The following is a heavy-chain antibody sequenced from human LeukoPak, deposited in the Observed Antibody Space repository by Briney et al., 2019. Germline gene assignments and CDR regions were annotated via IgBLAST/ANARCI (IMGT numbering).Heavy chain of an antibody. CDR3: ARVQYSSGWYFYDAFDI. D-gene: IGHD6-19*01. J-gene: IGHJ3*02. V-gene: IGHV1-2*02. CDR1: GYTFTGYY. CDR2: INPNSGGT. Sequence: ASVKVSCKASGYTFTGYYMHWVRQAPGQGLEWMGWINPNSGGTNYAQKFQGRVTMTRETSISTAYMELSRLRSDDTAVYYCARVQYSSGWYFYDAFDIWGQGTMVTVSS.